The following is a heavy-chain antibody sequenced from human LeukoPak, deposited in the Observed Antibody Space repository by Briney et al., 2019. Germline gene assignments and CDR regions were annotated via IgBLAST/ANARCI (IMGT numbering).Heavy chain of an antibody. J-gene: IGHJ4*02. CDR1: GFTFSSHA. CDR3: ARDPDYGDLFYFDY. CDR2: ISYDGSNK. D-gene: IGHD4-17*01. V-gene: IGHV3-30-3*01. Sequence: PGGSLRLSCAASGFTFSSHAMHWVRQAPGRGLEWVAVISYDGSNKYYADSVKGRFTISRDNSKNTLYLQMNSLRAEDTAVHYCARDPDYGDLFYFDYWGQGTLVTVSS.